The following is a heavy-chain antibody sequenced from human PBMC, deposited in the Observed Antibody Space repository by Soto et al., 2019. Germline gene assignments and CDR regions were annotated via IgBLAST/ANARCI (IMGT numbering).Heavy chain of an antibody. CDR3: TTDPGDYEDF. CDR1: GITFINAW. J-gene: IGHJ4*02. V-gene: IGHV3-15*01. Sequence: EVHLVESGGDLVKPGGCLRLSCAASGITFINAWMSWVRQAPGQGLEWVGRIKNKADGGAADYAAPVRGRFTISRDDSKDTLFLQMNSRETEDTAVYYCTTDPGDYEDFWGRGTLGTVS. D-gene: IGHD4-17*01. CDR2: IKNKADGGAA.